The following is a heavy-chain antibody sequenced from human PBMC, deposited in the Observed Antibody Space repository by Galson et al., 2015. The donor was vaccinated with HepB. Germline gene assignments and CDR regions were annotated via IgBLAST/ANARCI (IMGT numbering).Heavy chain of an antibody. J-gene: IGHJ4*02. CDR1: GGSISSSSYY. CDR3: ASTYYYTSGSYSTFDY. Sequence: LSLTCTVSGGSISSSSYYWGWIRQPPGKGLEWIGSIYYSGSTYYNPSLKGRVTISVDTSKNHFSLKLSSVTAADTAVYYCASTYYYTSGSYSTFDYWGQGTLVTVSS. V-gene: IGHV4-39*02. CDR2: IYYSGST. D-gene: IGHD3-10*01.